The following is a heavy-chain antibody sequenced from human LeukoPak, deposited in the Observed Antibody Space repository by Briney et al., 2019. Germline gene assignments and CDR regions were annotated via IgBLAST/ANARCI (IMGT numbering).Heavy chain of an antibody. D-gene: IGHD6-6*01. CDR2: IYYSGST. CDR1: GGSISSGDYY. V-gene: IGHV4-30-4*08. Sequence: PSETLSLTCTVSGGSISSGDYYWSWIRQPPGKGLEWIGYIYYSGSTYYNPSLKSRVTISVDTSKNQFSLKLSSVTAADTAVYYCARSIAALYYFDYWGQGTLVTVSS. CDR3: ARSIAALYYFDY. J-gene: IGHJ4*02.